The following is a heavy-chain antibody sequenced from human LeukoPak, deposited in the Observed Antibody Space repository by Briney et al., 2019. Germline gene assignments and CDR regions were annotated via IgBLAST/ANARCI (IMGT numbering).Heavy chain of an antibody. CDR1: GFTFSSYA. V-gene: IGHV3-23*01. CDR2: ISGSGGST. Sequence: GGSLRLSCAASGFTFSSYAMSWVRQAPGKGLEWVSAISGSGGSTYYADSVKGRFTISRDNSKNTLYLQMNSLRAEDTAVYYCAKGPRGRYQLLFLFGYWGQGTLVTVSS. J-gene: IGHJ4*02. CDR3: AKGPRGRYQLLFLFGY. D-gene: IGHD2-2*01.